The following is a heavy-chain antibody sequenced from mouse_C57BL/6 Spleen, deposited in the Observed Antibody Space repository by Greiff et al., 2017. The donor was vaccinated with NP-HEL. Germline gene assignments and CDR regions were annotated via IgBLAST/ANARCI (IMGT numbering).Heavy chain of an antibody. Sequence: QVQLQQSGPGLVAPSQSLSITCTVSGFSLTSYAISWVRQPPGKGLEWLGVIWTGGGTNYNSALKSRLSISKDNSKSQVVLKMNSLQTDDTARYYCARNPPSYDGYYWYFDVWGTGTTVTVSS. CDR2: IWTGGGT. J-gene: IGHJ1*03. D-gene: IGHD2-3*01. CDR3: ARNPPSYDGYYWYFDV. V-gene: IGHV2-9-1*01. CDR1: GFSLTSYA.